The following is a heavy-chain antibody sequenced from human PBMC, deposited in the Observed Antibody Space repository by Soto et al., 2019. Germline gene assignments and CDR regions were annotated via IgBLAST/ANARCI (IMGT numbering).Heavy chain of an antibody. CDR2: ISDDGSNK. Sequence: QVQLVESGGGVVQPGRSLRLSCAASGFTFSNYALHWVGQAPGKGLEWVAVISDDGSNKYYADSVKGRFTISRDNSKNTLYLQMNSLRAEDTAMYYCARDRFASSWSYFDYWGQGTPVTVSS. J-gene: IGHJ4*02. CDR3: ARDRFASSWSYFDY. V-gene: IGHV3-30-3*01. D-gene: IGHD6-13*01. CDR1: GFTFSNYA.